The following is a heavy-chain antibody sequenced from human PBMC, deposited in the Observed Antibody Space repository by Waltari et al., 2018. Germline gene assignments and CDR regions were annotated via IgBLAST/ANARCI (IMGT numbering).Heavy chain of an antibody. V-gene: IGHV3-48*04. Sequence: VQLVESGGGVVQPGRSLRLSCAASGFTFSSYAMHWVRQAPGQGMERVSYIISSGSTIYYADSVKGRFPISRDNAKNSLYLQMNSLRAEDTAVYYCALGGPHYYGSGSYRGSDAFDIWGQGTMVTVSS. J-gene: IGHJ3*02. CDR3: ALGGPHYYGSGSYRGSDAFDI. CDR1: GFTFSSYA. D-gene: IGHD3-10*01. CDR2: IISSGSTI.